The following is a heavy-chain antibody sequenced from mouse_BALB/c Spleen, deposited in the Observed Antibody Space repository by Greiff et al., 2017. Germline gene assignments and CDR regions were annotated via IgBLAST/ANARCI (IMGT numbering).Heavy chain of an antibody. CDR3: NAGLYGNYEGY. CDR2: IDPENGDT. CDR1: GFNIKDYY. Sequence: VQLKESGAELVRSGASVKLSCTASGFNIKDYYMHWVKQRPEQGLEWIGWIDPENGDTEYAPKFQGKATMTADTSSNTAYLQLSSLTSEDTAVYYCNAGLYGNYEGYWGQGTTLTVSS. V-gene: IGHV14-4*02. D-gene: IGHD2-1*01. J-gene: IGHJ2*01.